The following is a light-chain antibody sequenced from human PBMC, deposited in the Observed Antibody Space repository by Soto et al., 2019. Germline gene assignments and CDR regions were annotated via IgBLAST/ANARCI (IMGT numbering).Light chain of an antibody. V-gene: IGKV4-1*01. CDR1: QSVLYSSNNKNY. CDR2: WAS. Sequence: DIVMTQSPDSLAVSLGERATINCKSSQSVLYSSNNKNYLDWYQQKPGQPPKLLIYWASTRESGVPDRFSGSGSGTDFTLTISSLQAEDVAVYYCQQYHSTPETVGQRTKVEI. J-gene: IGKJ1*01. CDR3: QQYHSTPET.